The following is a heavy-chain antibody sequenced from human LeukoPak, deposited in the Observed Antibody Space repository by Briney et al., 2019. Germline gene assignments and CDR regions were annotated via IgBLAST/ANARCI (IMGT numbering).Heavy chain of an antibody. CDR3: ARRRSIAARPGADP. J-gene: IGHJ5*02. Sequence: SETLSLTCTVSGGSISSSSYYWGWIRQPPGKGLEWIGSIYYSGSTYYNPSLKSRVTISVGTSKNQFSLKLSSVTAADTAVYYCARRRSIAARPGADPWGQGTLVTVSS. D-gene: IGHD6-6*01. CDR2: IYYSGST. V-gene: IGHV4-39*01. CDR1: GGSISSSSYY.